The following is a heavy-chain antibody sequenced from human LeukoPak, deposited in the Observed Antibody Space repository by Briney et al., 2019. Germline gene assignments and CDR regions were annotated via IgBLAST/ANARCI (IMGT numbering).Heavy chain of an antibody. J-gene: IGHJ4*02. CDR3: AIRVGASWALWPYYFDY. CDR2: ISGSGGST. Sequence: GGSLRLSCAASGFTFRSYGMSWVRQAPGKGLEWVSAISGSGGSTYYADSVRGLFTISRDNSKNTLHLQLNSLRAEATAVYYCAIRVGASWALWPYYFDYWGQGTLVTVSS. CDR1: GFTFRSYG. D-gene: IGHD1-26*01. V-gene: IGHV3-23*01.